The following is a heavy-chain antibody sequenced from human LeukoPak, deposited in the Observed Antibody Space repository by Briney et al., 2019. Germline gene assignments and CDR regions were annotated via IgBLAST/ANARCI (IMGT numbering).Heavy chain of an antibody. V-gene: IGHV4-34*01. J-gene: IGHJ4*02. Sequence: SETLSLTCAVYGGSFSGYYWSWIRQPPGKGLEWIGEINHSGSTNYNPSLMSRVTISVDTSKNQFSLKLSSVTAADTAVYYCARVIIFYYFDYWGQGTLVTVSS. CDR3: ARVIIFYYFDY. D-gene: IGHD2/OR15-2a*01. CDR2: INHSGST. CDR1: GGSFSGYY.